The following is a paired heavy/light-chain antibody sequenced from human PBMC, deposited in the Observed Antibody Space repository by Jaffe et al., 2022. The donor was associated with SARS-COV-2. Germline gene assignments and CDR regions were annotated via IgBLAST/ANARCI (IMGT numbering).Heavy chain of an antibody. Sequence: QVQLVESGGGLVKPGGSLRLSCAASGFTFSDYYMSWIRQAPGKGLEWVSYISSSGSTIYYADSVKGRFTISRDNAKNSLYLQMNSLRAEDTAVYYCARVYYYDSSGYQDYWGQGTLVTVSS. CDR3: ARVYYYDSSGYQDY. V-gene: IGHV3-11*01. J-gene: IGHJ4*02. D-gene: IGHD3-22*01. CDR2: ISSSGSTI. CDR1: GFTFSDYY.
Light chain of an antibody. Sequence: SYVLTQPPSVSVAPGQTARITCGGNNIGSKSVHWYQQKPGQAPVLVVYDDSDRPSGIPERFSGSNSGNTATLTISRVEAGDEADYYCQVWDSSSAYWVFGGGTKLTVL. CDR1: NIGSKS. V-gene: IGLV3-21*02. CDR3: QVWDSSSAYWV. J-gene: IGLJ3*02. CDR2: DDS.